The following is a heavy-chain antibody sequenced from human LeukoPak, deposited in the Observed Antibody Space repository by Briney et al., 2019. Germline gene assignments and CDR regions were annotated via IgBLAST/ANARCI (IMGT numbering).Heavy chain of an antibody. D-gene: IGHD3-3*01. V-gene: IGHV3-23*01. CDR3: AKGRGEWLLDYFDY. CDR1: GFTFSSYA. Sequence: GGSLRLSCAASGFTFSSYAMSWVRQAPGKGVEWVSAISGSGGSTYYADSVKGRFTISRDNSKNTLHLQMNSLRAEGPAVYYCAKGRGEWLLDYFDYLGQGTLVTVSS. J-gene: IGHJ4*02. CDR2: ISGSGGST.